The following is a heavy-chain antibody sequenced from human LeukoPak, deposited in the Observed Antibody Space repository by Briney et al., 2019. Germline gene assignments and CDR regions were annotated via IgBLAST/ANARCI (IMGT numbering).Heavy chain of an antibody. CDR3: ARGGIAAAAHGDFDY. J-gene: IGHJ4*02. D-gene: IGHD6-13*01. CDR1: GYTFTSYG. Sequence: ASVKVSCKTSGYTFTSYGITWVRQAPGQGLEWMGWISAYNGNTNYAQKLQGRVTMTTDTSTSTAYMELRSLRSDDTAVYYCARGGIAAAAHGDFDYWGQGTLVTVSS. V-gene: IGHV1-18*01. CDR2: ISAYNGNT.